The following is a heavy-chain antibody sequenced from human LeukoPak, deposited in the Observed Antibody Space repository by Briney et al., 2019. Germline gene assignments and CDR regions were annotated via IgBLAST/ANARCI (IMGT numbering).Heavy chain of an antibody. CDR2: ISSSGGTR. CDR1: GFTFSTYE. CDR3: ASGAQSDY. D-gene: IGHD1-26*01. Sequence: GGSLRLSCAASGFTFSTYEMNWVRQAPGRGLEWVSSISSSGGTRYHADSVKGRFTISRDNSKNSLYLQMNSLRAEDTAIYYCASGAQSDYWGQGTLVTASS. J-gene: IGHJ4*02. V-gene: IGHV3-48*03.